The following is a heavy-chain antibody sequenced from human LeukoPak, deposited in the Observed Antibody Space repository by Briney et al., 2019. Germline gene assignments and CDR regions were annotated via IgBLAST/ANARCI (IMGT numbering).Heavy chain of an antibody. D-gene: IGHD4-17*01. CDR3: AKDRGDYKGFDY. CDR2: ISWDGGDI. J-gene: IGHJ4*02. V-gene: IGHV3-43*01. CDR1: GFTFDHFM. Sequence: GGSLRLSCAASGFTFDHFMMHWVRQAPGKGLEWVSHISWDGGDISYTDSVKGRFTISRDNRKNSLYLQMNRLRNDDSALYYCAKDRGDYKGFDYWGQGTLVTVSS.